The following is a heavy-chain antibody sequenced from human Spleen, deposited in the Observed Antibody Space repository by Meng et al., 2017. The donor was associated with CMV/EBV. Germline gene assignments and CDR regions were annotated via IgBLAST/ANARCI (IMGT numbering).Heavy chain of an antibody. CDR2: IIPIFGTA. J-gene: IGHJ6*02. D-gene: IGHD2-2*02. CDR3: ARGSNVVVPAAIGLNFYYYGMDV. V-gene: IGHV1-69*05. CDR1: GGTFSSYA. Sequence: SVKVSCKASGGTFSSYAISWVRQAPGQGLEWMGGIIPIFGTANYAQKFQGRVTITTDESTSTAYMELSSLRSEDTAVYYCARGSNVVVPAAIGLNFYYYGMDVWGQGTTVTVSS.